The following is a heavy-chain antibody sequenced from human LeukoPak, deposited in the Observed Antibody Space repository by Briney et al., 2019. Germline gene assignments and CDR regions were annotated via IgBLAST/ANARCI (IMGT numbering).Heavy chain of an antibody. Sequence: GQSLRLSCTASGFTFGDYGMSWFRQAPGKGLEWVGFIRSEAHDTTPQYGASVKGRFTISKDDSRRIAFPQMSSLKTEDTAVYYCSRAAGYDFILEYWGQGTLVTVSS. CDR3: SRAAGYDFILEY. CDR1: GFTFGDYG. CDR2: IRSEAHDTTP. V-gene: IGHV3-49*03. J-gene: IGHJ4*02. D-gene: IGHD5-12*01.